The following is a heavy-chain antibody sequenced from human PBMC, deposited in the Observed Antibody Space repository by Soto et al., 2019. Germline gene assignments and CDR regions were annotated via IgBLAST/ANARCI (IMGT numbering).Heavy chain of an antibody. CDR3: AREIPQSWGS. Sequence: GGSLRLSCAASGFSVSTDYMSWVRQAPGKGLEWVAIVYDGGRTYYADSVQGRFTISRHTSENTVSLEMNSLTTEDTAVYYCAREIPQSWGSWGQGTLVTVSS. CDR1: GFSVSTDY. J-gene: IGHJ5*02. D-gene: IGHD7-27*01. V-gene: IGHV3-53*04. CDR2: VYDGGRT.